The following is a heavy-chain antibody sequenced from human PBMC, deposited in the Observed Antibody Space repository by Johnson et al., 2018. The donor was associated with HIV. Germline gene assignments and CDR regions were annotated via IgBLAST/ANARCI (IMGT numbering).Heavy chain of an antibody. CDR1: GFTFDDYG. D-gene: IGHD4-23*01. V-gene: IGHV3-20*04. Sequence: VQLVESGGGVVRPGGSLRLSCAASGFTFDDYGMSWVRQAPGKGLEWVSGINWNGGSTGYADSVKGRFTISRDNAKNSLYLQMNSLKTEDTAVYYCTTALTVVTIWDAFDIWGQGTMVTVSS. CDR3: TTALTVVTIWDAFDI. J-gene: IGHJ3*02. CDR2: INWNGGST.